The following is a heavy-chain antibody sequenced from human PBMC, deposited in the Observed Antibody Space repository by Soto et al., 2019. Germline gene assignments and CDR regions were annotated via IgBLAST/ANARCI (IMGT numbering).Heavy chain of an antibody. D-gene: IGHD6-13*01. Sequence: GEFLKISCKGSGYSFTSYWSSCVRQMPGKGLEWMGRIDPSDSYTNYSPSFQGHVTISADKSISTAYLQWSSLKASDTAMYYCASGAAAYYYYYYGMDGWCQGTTVTVSS. CDR1: GYSFTSYW. CDR3: ASGAAAYYYYYYGMDG. CDR2: IDPSDSYT. J-gene: IGHJ6*02. V-gene: IGHV5-10-1*01.